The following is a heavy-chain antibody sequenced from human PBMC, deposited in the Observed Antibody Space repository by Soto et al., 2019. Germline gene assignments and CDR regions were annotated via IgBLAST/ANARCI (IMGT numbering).Heavy chain of an antibody. D-gene: IGHD3-10*01. CDR2: ISASDGSS. J-gene: IGHJ4*02. Sequence: ASVQVSRKASGYGFSFGFSWVRQAPGQGLEWMGWISASDGSSNSAQKFRPRIALATDTSTNTAYMELLSLTSDDTAVYFCATYYFGSGSYYRFDTWGQGTLVTVSS. V-gene: IGHV1-18*01. CDR1: GYGFSFG. CDR3: ATYYFGSGSYYRFDT.